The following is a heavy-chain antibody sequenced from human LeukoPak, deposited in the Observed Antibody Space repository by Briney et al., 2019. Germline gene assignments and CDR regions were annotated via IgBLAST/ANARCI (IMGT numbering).Heavy chain of an antibody. Sequence: SVKVSCKASGGTLNTYAINWVRQAPGQGLEWMGWIIPVFGQERYAQKFQGRVTINADESASTVYMELRSLRSEDTAVYYCAKGASSWGQGTLVTVS. CDR3: AKGASS. CDR2: IIPVFGQE. J-gene: IGHJ5*02. CDR1: GGTLNTYA. V-gene: IGHV1-69*13.